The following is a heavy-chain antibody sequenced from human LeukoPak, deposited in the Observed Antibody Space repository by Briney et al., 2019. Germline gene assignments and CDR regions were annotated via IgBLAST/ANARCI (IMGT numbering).Heavy chain of an antibody. D-gene: IGHD2-2*02. CDR3: ARQFYTRTWDRWFDP. V-gene: IGHV4-59*08. Sequence: PSETLSLTCTVSGGSISTYYWTWIRQPPGKALEWIGFIYYTGSTRYNPSLKSRVTISVDTSKRQSSLKLYSVTAADTAHYYCARQFYTRTWDRWFDPWGQGIQVTVSS. CDR2: IYYTGST. J-gene: IGHJ5*02. CDR1: GGSISTYY.